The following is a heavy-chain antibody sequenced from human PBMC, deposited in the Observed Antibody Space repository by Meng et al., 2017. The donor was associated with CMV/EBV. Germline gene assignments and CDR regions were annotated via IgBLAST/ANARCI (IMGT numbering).Heavy chain of an antibody. J-gene: IGHJ4*02. D-gene: IGHD3-16*01. CDR2: INLWNGKI. CDR1: GYTFNKHG. Sequence: ASVKVSCKASGYTFNKHGINWVRQAPGQGLEWMGWINLWNGKIESAQKFQGRITLTTDASTSTVYMELRSLTSDDTAVYYCAKDFFSPGGNSCFDHWGQGTLVTVSS. V-gene: IGHV1-18*01. CDR3: AKDFFSPGGNSCFDH.